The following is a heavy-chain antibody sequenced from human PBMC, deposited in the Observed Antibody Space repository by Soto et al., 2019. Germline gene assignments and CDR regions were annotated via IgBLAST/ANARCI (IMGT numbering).Heavy chain of an antibody. CDR2: IYYSGST. CDR3: ARAHNDYGPNWFDP. Sequence: SETLSLTCTVSGGSISSYYWSWIRQPPGKGLEWIGYIYYSGSTNYNPSLKSRVTISVDTSKNQFSLKLSSVTAADTAVYYCARAHNDYGPNWFDPWGQGTLVTVSS. D-gene: IGHD4-17*01. CDR1: GGSISSYY. V-gene: IGHV4-59*01. J-gene: IGHJ5*02.